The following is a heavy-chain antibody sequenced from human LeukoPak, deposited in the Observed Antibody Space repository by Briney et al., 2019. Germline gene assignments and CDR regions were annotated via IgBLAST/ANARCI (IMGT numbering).Heavy chain of an antibody. D-gene: IGHD5-24*01. CDR3: ARVTVEMATITDFDY. Sequence: GGSLRLSCAASGFTFSSYAMHWVRQAPGKGLEWVAVISYDGSNKYYADSVKGRFTISRDNSKNTLYLQMNSLRAEDTAVYYCARVTVEMATITDFDYWGQGTLVTVSS. CDR2: ISYDGSNK. CDR1: GFTFSSYA. J-gene: IGHJ4*02. V-gene: IGHV3-30-3*01.